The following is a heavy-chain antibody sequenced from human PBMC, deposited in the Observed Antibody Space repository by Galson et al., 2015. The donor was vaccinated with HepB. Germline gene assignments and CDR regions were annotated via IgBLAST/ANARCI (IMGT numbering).Heavy chain of an antibody. CDR2: ISPSGGST. D-gene: IGHD3-22*01. CDR3: AGENYYGNGGYTDAFEI. V-gene: IGHV1-46*01. CDR1: GNTFTNYY. J-gene: IGHJ3*02. Sequence: SVKVSCKASGNTFTNYYMHWVRQAPGQGLEWMGIISPSGGSTSYAQKFQGRVTMTRDPSTSTVYTEFSSLRSDDTAVYYCAGENYYGNGGYTDAFEIWGHGTMLTVSS.